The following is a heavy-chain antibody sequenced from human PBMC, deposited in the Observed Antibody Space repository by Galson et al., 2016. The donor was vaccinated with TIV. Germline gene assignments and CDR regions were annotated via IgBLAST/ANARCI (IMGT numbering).Heavy chain of an antibody. J-gene: IGHJ4*02. CDR1: GFTFSNYW. V-gene: IGHV3-7*01. CDR3: ARDKARCSGDSCYLGSSFDY. CDR2: IKEDGSEK. D-gene: IGHD2-15*01. Sequence: SLRLSCAASGFTFSNYWMSWVRQAPGKGLEWVANIKEDGSEKYAVDSVQGRFTISRDNAKNTLYLQVNNLRVDDTAVYYCARDKARCSGDSCYLGSSFDYWGRGILVTVSS.